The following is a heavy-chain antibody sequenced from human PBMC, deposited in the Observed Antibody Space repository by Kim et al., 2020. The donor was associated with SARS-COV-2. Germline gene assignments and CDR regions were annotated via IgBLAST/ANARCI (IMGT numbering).Heavy chain of an antibody. Sequence: SETLSLTCSVSGASISSSYWTWIRQPPGKGLEWIGYLSHIGTTHYSPSLKSRVTIIADTSKNQFSLRLSSVTAADTAFYYCADGGGGGGGQRGQGTLV. CDR1: GASISSSY. CDR2: LSHIGTT. V-gene: IGHV4-59*13. CDR3: ADGGGGGGGQ. J-gene: IGHJ4*02. D-gene: IGHD3-16*01.